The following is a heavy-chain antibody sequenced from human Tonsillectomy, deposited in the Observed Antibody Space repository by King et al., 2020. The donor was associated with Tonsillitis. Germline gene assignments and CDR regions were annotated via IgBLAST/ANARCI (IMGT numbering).Heavy chain of an antibody. J-gene: IGHJ6*02. Sequence: VQLVESGGGVVQPGRSLRLSCAASGFTFSSYGMHWVRQAPGKGLEWVAVISYDGSNKYYADSVKGRFTISRDNSKNTLYLQMNSLRAEDTAVYYCAKGRQFYHTLVDVWGQGTTVTVSS. CDR2: ISYDGSNK. V-gene: IGHV3-30*18. D-gene: IGHD2-2*01. CDR1: GFTFSSYG. CDR3: AKGRQFYHTLVDV.